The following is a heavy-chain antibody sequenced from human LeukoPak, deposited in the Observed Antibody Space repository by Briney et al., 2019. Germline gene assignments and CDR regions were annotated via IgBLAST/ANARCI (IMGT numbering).Heavy chain of an antibody. D-gene: IGHD3-22*01. CDR1: GFILSGSA. V-gene: IGHV3-73*01. Sequence: PGGSLRLSCVASGFILSGSAVHWVRQASGKGLEWVGRVRSKVNNYATGYAASVEGRFTISRDNSKNTLYLQMNSLRAEDTAVYYCAKGYYDSSGYYRGFDYWGQGTLVTVSS. J-gene: IGHJ4*02. CDR3: AKGYYDSSGYYRGFDY. CDR2: VRSKVNNYAT.